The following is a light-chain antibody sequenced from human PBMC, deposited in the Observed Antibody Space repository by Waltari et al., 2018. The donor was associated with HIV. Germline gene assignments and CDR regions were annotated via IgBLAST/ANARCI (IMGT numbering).Light chain of an antibody. Sequence: EIVMTQSPATLSVSPGERVTLSCRASQSISSNLAWYQQKPGQGPRLLIYDASTRATDIPARFSGSGFGTEFTLTISSLQSEDFAIYYCQQYVNWPPYTFGQGTKLEIK. CDR2: DAS. V-gene: IGKV3-15*01. CDR3: QQYVNWPPYT. CDR1: QSISSN. J-gene: IGKJ2*01.